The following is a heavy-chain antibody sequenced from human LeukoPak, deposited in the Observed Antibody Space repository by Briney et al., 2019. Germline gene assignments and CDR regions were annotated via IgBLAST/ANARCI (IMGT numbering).Heavy chain of an antibody. CDR1: GDSISSGSYY. CDR2: IYSSGNT. J-gene: IGHJ4*02. D-gene: IGHD3-22*01. V-gene: IGHV4-39*07. Sequence: SETLSLTCTVSGDSISSGSYYWGWIRQPPGKGLEWIGSIYSSGNTYYNPSLKSRVTLSVDTSKNQFSLKLSSVTAADTAVYYCAVGYSFDYWGQGTLVTVSS. CDR3: AVGYSFDY.